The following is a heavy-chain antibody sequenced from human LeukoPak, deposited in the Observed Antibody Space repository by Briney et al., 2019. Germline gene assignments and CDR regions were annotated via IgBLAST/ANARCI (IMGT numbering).Heavy chain of an antibody. CDR1: YA. CDR3: AKGTLGSCSGARCYPFDY. D-gene: IGHD2-15*01. J-gene: IGHJ4*02. V-gene: IGHV3-23*01. Sequence: YAMNWVRQAPGKEMEWVSSITGTTGNTYVAESVKGRFTISRDNSRNTLYLQMNSLRAEDTAIYYCAKGTLGSCSGARCYPFDYWGQGALVTVSS. CDR2: ITGTTGNT.